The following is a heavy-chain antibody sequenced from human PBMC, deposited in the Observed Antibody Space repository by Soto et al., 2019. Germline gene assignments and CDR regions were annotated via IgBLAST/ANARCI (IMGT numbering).Heavy chain of an antibody. CDR2: IRQDGGEE. J-gene: IGHJ3*02. Sequence: PSETLSLTCTVSGSPFSYYWMTWVRQAPGKGLEWVANIRQDGGEENYVDSVKGRFTVSRDNANNLLYLQMNSLRAEDTAVYYCARDWNYYGSNAYYDAFDIWGQGTMVTVSS. V-gene: IGHV3-7*01. CDR3: ARDWNYYGSNAYYDAFDI. D-gene: IGHD3-22*01. CDR1: GSPFSYYW.